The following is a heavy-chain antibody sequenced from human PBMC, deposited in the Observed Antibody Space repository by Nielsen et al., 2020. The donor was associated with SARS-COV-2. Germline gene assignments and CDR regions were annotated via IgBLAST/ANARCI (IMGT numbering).Heavy chain of an antibody. V-gene: IGHV1-58*01. D-gene: IGHD2-15*01. CDR2: IVVDSGNT. CDR3: AAAEVNGSGGSCYSHWFDP. J-gene: IGHJ5*02. Sequence: WVRQAPGQRLEWIGWIVVDSGNTNYAQKFQERVTITRDMSTSTAYMELSSLRSEDTAVYYCAAAEVNGSGGSCYSHWFDPWGQGTLVTVSS.